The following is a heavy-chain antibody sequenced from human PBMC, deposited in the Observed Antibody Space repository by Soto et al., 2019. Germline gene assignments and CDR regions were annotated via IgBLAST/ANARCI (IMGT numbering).Heavy chain of an antibody. Sequence: QVQLHESGPRLVKPSQTLSLTCTVSGGSVSSDNYFWSWIRLRPEKGLEWIGYIDYRGRNTHYNPSLESRVTISLDKSNNQFSLNLRSVSVADTAVYFRAREVILPAASDAFDVWGQGKMVTVSS. CDR2: IDYRGRNT. CDR1: GGSVSSDNYF. CDR3: AREVILPAASDAFDV. V-gene: IGHV4-31*03. D-gene: IGHD2-2*01. J-gene: IGHJ3*01.